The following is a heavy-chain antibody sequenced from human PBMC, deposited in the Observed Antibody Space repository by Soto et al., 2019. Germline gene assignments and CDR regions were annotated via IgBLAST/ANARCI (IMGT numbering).Heavy chain of an antibody. D-gene: IGHD3-3*01. CDR2: IDPTDSYA. CDR1: GYSFTSYW. CDR3: TSLAWSGASAY. Sequence: EGQLVQSGTEVKKPGESLRISCKASGYSFTSYWISWVRQMPGKGLEWMGRIDPTDSYASYSPSSHGHVTITIDKSITTAYLQWNRLEASDTALYFCTSLAWSGASAYWGQGTLVTVSS. V-gene: IGHV5-10-1*03. J-gene: IGHJ4*02.